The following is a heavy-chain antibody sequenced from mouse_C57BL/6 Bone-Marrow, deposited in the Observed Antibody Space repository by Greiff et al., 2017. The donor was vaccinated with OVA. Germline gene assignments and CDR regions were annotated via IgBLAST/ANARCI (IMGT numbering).Heavy chain of an antibody. V-gene: IGHV14-3*01. CDR2: IDPANGNT. CDR1: GFNIKNTY. D-gene: IGHD2-5*01. J-gene: IGHJ2*01. CDR3: ARRYRRSSNYVDFDY. Sequence: DVKLQESVAELVRPGASVKLSCTASGFNIKNTYMHWVKQRPEQGLEWIGRIDPANGNTKYAPKFQGKATITADTSSNTAYLQLSSLTSEDTAIYYCARRYRRSSNYVDFDYWGQGTTLTVSS.